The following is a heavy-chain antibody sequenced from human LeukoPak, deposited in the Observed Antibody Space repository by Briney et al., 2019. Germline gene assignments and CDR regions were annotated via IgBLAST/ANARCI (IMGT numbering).Heavy chain of an antibody. CDR2: INSDGSST. J-gene: IGHJ4*02. CDR3: ARDQHYYDSSGYYSSYYFDY. CDR1: GFTFSSYW. Sequence: PGGSLRLSCAASGFTFSSYWMHWVRQAPGKGLVWVSRINSDGSSTSYADSVKGRFTISRDNAKNTLYLQMNSLRAEDTAVYYCARDQHYYDSSGYYSSYYFDYWGQGTLVTVSS. V-gene: IGHV3-74*01. D-gene: IGHD3-22*01.